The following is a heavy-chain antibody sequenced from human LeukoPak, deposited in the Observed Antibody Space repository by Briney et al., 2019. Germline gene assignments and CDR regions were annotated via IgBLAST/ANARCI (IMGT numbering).Heavy chain of an antibody. CDR2: ISYDGSNK. J-gene: IGHJ6*02. CDR3: AKDQVAVAGTGSYGLYYYGMDV. V-gene: IGHV3-30*18. D-gene: IGHD6-19*01. Sequence: GGSLRLSCAASGFTFSSNGMHWVRQAPGKGLEWVAVISYDGSNKYYADSVKGRFTISRDNSKNTLYLQMNSLRAEDTAVYYCAKDQVAVAGTGSYGLYYYGMDVWGQGTTVTVSS. CDR1: GFTFSSNG.